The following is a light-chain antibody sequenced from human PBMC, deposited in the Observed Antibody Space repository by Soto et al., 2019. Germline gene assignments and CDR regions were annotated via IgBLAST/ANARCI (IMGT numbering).Light chain of an antibody. CDR1: SSDVGGYNY. CDR3: SSYAGNNNVI. CDR2: EVS. Sequence: QSVLTQPPSASGSPGQSVIISCTGTSSDVGGYNYVSWYQQHAGKAPKLMIYEVSKRPSGVPDRFSGSKSGNTASLTVSGLQAEDEADYYCSSYAGNNNVIFGGGTKLTVL. V-gene: IGLV2-8*01. J-gene: IGLJ2*01.